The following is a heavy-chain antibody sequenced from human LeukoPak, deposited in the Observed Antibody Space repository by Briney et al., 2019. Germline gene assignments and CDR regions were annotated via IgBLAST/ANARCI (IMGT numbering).Heavy chain of an antibody. CDR1: GGSISSSSYY. D-gene: IGHD3-22*01. CDR2: IYYSGST. V-gene: IGHV4-39*01. Sequence: SETLSLTCTVSGGSISSSSYYWGWIRQPPGKGLEWIGSIYYSGSTYYNPSLKSRVTISVDTSKNQFSLKLSSVTAADTAVYYCARHASYYYDSSGYYGYFDLWGRGTLVTVSS. CDR3: ARHASYYYDSSGYYGYFDL. J-gene: IGHJ2*01.